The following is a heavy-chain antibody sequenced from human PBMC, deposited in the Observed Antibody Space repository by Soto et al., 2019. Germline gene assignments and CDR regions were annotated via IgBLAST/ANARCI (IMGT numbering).Heavy chain of an antibody. CDR1: GFTFSDFW. Sequence: GGSLRLSXAASGFTFSDFWLHWVRQAPEKGVVWVSRINSDGRTANYADSVKGRFTISRDNAKNTLYLQMNRLRAEDTAVYYCARGPRYYAVDVWGQGTTVTVSS. V-gene: IGHV3-74*01. CDR3: ARGPRYYAVDV. J-gene: IGHJ6*02. CDR2: INSDGRTA.